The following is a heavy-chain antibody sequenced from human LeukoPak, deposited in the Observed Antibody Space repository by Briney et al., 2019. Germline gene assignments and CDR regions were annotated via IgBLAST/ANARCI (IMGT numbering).Heavy chain of an antibody. CDR3: ARAASSWSQGFDF. D-gene: IGHD6-13*01. Sequence: ASVKLSCKASGYTFTGYSIHWVRQAPGQGLGWMGWINPNSGDTTYAQKFQGRVTMTRDTSISTAYVELSRLRSDDTAVFYCARAASSWSQGFDFWGQGTLVTVSS. J-gene: IGHJ4*02. CDR1: GYTFTGYS. CDR2: INPNSGDT. V-gene: IGHV1-2*02.